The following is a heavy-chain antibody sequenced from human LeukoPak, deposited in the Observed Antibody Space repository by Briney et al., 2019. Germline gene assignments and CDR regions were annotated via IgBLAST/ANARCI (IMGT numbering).Heavy chain of an antibody. J-gene: IGHJ4*02. CDR3: AKDRVPRHSGYEVDY. Sequence: PGGSLRLSCAASGFTFSSYAMHWVRQAPGKGLEWVAVISYDGSNKYYADSVKGRFTISRDNSKNTLYLQMNSLRAEDTAVYYCAKDRVPRHSGYEVDYWGQGTLVTVSS. CDR1: GFTFSSYA. CDR2: ISYDGSNK. V-gene: IGHV3-30*04. D-gene: IGHD5-12*01.